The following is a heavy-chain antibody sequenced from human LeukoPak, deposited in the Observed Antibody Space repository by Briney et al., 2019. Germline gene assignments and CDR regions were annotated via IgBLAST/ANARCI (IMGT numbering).Heavy chain of an antibody. J-gene: IGHJ5*02. CDR3: ARAVRYCSSTSCYPSRWFDP. CDR1: GYTFTSYG. V-gene: IGHV1-18*01. Sequence: ASVKVSCKASGYTFTSYGISWVRQAPGQGLEWMGWISAYNGSTNYAQKLQGRVTMTTDTSTSTAYMELRSLRSDDTAVYYCARAVRYCSSTSCYPSRWFDPWGQGTLVTVSS. D-gene: IGHD2-2*01. CDR2: ISAYNGST.